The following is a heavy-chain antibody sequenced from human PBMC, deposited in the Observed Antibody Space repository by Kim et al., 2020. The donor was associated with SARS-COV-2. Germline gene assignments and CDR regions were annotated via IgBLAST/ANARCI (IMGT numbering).Heavy chain of an antibody. CDR2: IYYSGST. V-gene: IGHV4-39*07. J-gene: IGHJ3*02. D-gene: IGHD3-10*01. CDR1: GGSISSSSYY. Sequence: SETLSLTCTVSGGSISSSSYYWGWIRQPPGKGLEWIGSIYYSGSTYYNPSLKSRVTISVDTSKNQFSLKLSSVTAADTAVYYCARDLSTRRGTAFDIWG. CDR3: ARDLSTRRGTAFDI.